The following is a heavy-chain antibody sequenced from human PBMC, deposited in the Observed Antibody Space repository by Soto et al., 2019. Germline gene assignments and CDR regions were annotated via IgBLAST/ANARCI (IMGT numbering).Heavy chain of an antibody. CDR2: ISYDGSNK. J-gene: IGHJ4*02. V-gene: IGHV3-30-3*01. CDR3: ARPLLWFGELSL. CDR1: GFTFSSYA. D-gene: IGHD3-10*01. Sequence: GGSLRLSCAASGFTFSSYAMHWVRQAPGKGLEWVAVISYDGSNKYCADSVKGRFTISRDNSKNTLYLQMNSLRAEDTAVYYCARPLLWFGELSLWGQGTLVTVSS.